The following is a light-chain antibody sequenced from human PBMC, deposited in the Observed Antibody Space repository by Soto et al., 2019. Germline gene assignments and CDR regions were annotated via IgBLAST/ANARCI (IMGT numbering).Light chain of an antibody. Sequence: EVVMTQSPLSLPVTLGQPASISCRSSQSLIHSAGDTYLNWFQQTPGQSPRRLINMFSARDSGVPDRFSGCGTGTDFTLKIRREEDEDVTDYYCKHVTHWPWTFGQGTEVEIK. CDR1: QSLIHSAGDTY. J-gene: IGKJ1*01. V-gene: IGKV2-30*02. CDR2: MFS. CDR3: KHVTHWPWT.